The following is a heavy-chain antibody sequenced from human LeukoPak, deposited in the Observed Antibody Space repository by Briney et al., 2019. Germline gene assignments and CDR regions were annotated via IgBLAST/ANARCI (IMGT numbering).Heavy chain of an antibody. J-gene: IGHJ4*02. V-gene: IGHV3-7*01. CDR2: IKRDGSEK. CDR1: GFTFSSYW. Sequence: GGSLRLSCAASGFTFSSYWMSWVRQAPGKGLEWVANIKRDGSEKYYVDSVKGRFTISRDNAKNSLYLQMNSLRAEDTAVYYCARDDRYGDFHYFDYWGQGTLVTVSS. D-gene: IGHD4-17*01. CDR3: ARDDRYGDFHYFDY.